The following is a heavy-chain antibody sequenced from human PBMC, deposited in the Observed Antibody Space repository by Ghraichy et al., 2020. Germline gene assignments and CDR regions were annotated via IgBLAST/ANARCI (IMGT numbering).Heavy chain of an antibody. J-gene: IGHJ3*02. D-gene: IGHD3-10*01. CDR1: GYNFINYG. CDR3: ARDYSADPVKDYNWRDVFDI. V-gene: IGHV1-18*01. CDR2: ISTSNGNT. Sequence: ASVKVSCKASGYNFINYGITWVRQAPGQGLEWMGWISTSNGNTFYAQKFQDRVTMTKDTSTNTVYMELRGLRSDDTALFYCARDYSADPVKDYNWRDVFDIWGQGTLVSVSS.